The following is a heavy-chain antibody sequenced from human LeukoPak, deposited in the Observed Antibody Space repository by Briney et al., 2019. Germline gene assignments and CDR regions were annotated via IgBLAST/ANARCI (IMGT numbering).Heavy chain of an antibody. V-gene: IGHV1-2*02. D-gene: IGHD3-9*01. CDR1: GYTFIGYY. Sequence: GASVTVSFTASGYTFIGYYIHWVRQAPGQGLEWMGWIKPKTGGTNYAQKFQGRVTITWDTSISTLYLHLNRLISDDTAVYYCATLRYFGDMDVWGKGTTVTIS. CDR2: IKPKTGGT. CDR3: ATLRYFGDMDV. J-gene: IGHJ6*03.